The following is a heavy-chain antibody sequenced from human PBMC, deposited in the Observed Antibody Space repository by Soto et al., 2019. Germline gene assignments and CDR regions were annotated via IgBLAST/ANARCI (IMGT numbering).Heavy chain of an antibody. J-gene: IGHJ5*02. CDR1: GYTFTSYD. V-gene: IGHV1-8*01. CDR2: MNPNSGNT. CDR3: GRRGSGYYSRNWFDP. D-gene: IGHD3-3*01. Sequence: VQLVQSGAEVKKPGASVKVSCKASGYTFTSYDINWVRQATGQGLEWMGWMNPNSGNTGYAQKFQGRVTMTRNTSISTAYMDVRSRKVEDTAVYYCGRRGSGYYSRNWFDPWGQGTLVTVSS.